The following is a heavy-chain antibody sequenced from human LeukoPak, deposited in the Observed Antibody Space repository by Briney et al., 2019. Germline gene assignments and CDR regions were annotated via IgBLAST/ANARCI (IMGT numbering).Heavy chain of an antibody. V-gene: IGHV3-7*01. D-gene: IGHD4-17*01. Sequence: PGGSLRLSCAASGFTFSRHWMSWVRQAPGKGLEWVANIKEDGSEKYYVDSVKGRFTISRDNAKNSLYLQMNSLRAEDTAVYYCARTLLYGDYGYYFDYWGQGTLVTVSS. J-gene: IGHJ4*02. CDR1: GFTFSRHW. CDR3: ARTLLYGDYGYYFDY. CDR2: IKEDGSEK.